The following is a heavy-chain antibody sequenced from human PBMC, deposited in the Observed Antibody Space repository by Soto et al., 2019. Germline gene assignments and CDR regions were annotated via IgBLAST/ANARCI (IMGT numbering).Heavy chain of an antibody. V-gene: IGHV4-30-4*01. CDR1: GGSISSGDHY. D-gene: IGHD3-10*01. J-gene: IGHJ4*02. CDR2: IYYSGSP. Sequence: QVQLQESGSGLVKPSQTLSLTCSVSGGSISSGDHYWSWIRQSPGKGLEWIGYIYYSGSPYYNPSLQSRLTISVDTSKNQFSLKLTSVTAADTAVYCCAREVPGDYFDNWGQGTLVTVS. CDR3: AREVPGDYFDN.